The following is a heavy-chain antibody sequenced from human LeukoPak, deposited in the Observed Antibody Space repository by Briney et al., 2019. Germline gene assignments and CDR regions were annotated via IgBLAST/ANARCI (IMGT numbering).Heavy chain of an antibody. J-gene: IGHJ3*02. CDR2: FDPEDGET. CDR1: GYTLTELS. V-gene: IGHV1-24*01. CDR3: ATILTSSWSKSDAFDI. D-gene: IGHD6-13*01. Sequence: ASVKVSCKVSGYTLTELSMHWVRQAPGKGLEWMGGFDPEDGETIYAQRFQGRVTMTEDTSTDTAYMELSSLRSEDTAVYYCATILTSSWSKSDAFDIWGQGTMVTVSS.